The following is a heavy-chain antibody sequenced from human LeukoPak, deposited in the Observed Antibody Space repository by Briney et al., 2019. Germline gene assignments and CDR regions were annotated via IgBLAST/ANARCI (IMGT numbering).Heavy chain of an antibody. V-gene: IGHV3-48*01. J-gene: IGHJ4*02. CDR1: GFTFSSYS. Sequence: GGSLRLSCAASGFTFSSYSMNWVRQAPGKGLEWVSYISSRSATIYYADSVEGRFTISSDNAKNSLYLQMNSLRAEDTAVYYCARDPLSSSSFDLWGQGTLVTVSS. CDR3: ARDPLSSSSFDL. D-gene: IGHD6-13*01. CDR2: ISSRSATI.